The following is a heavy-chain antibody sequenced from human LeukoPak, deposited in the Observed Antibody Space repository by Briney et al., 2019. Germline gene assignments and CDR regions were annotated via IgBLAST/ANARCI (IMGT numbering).Heavy chain of an antibody. CDR3: TTAPTRTWLPYFGY. D-gene: IGHD5-24*01. CDR2: ITASGTE. V-gene: IGHV3-15*01. Sequence: GGSLRLSCAVSGLTFTDAWASWVRQAPGKGLEWVARITASGTENYAAPVKARFTASRDDSKTTVYLQMKSLTTDDTAVYYCTTAPTRTWLPYFGYWGQGTVVTVSS. J-gene: IGHJ4*02. CDR1: GLTFTDAW.